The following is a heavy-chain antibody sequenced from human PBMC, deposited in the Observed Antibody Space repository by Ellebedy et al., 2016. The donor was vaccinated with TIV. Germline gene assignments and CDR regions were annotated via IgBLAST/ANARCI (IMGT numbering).Heavy chain of an antibody. CDR2: ISNTGSRT. J-gene: IGHJ4*02. D-gene: IGHD2-2*01. CDR3: ARVLDQVVPAATGY. V-gene: IGHV3-23*01. Sequence: GESLKISCAASGFTFNSYAMSWVRQAPGKGLEWVSTISNTGSRTYYADSVEGRFIISRDNSKRTLYLQMNSLRAEDTAVYYCARVLDQVVPAATGYWGQGTLVTVSS. CDR1: GFTFNSYA.